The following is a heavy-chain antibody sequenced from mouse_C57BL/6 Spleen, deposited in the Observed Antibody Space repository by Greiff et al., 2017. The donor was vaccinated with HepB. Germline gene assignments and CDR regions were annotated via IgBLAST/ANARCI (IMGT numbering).Heavy chain of an antibody. J-gene: IGHJ4*01. CDR1: GYTFTDYE. D-gene: IGHD6-1*01. CDR3: TRGILASYAKYY. Sequence: VQLQQSGAELVRPGASVTLSCKASGYTFTDYEMHWVKQTPVHGLEWIGAIEPETGGTAYNQKFKGKAILTADKSSSTAYMQLRSLTSEDSAVYYCTRGILASYAKYYWGQGASVTVSS. V-gene: IGHV1-15*01. CDR2: IEPETGGT.